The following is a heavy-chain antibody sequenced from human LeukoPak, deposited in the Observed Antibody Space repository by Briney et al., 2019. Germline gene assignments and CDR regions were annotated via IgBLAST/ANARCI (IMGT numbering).Heavy chain of an antibody. CDR1: GFTFDDYA. D-gene: IGHD6-19*01. CDR2: ISWNSGSI. V-gene: IGHV3-9*01. J-gene: IGHJ6*03. CDR3: AKSASSSNGWYYYYMDV. Sequence: GGSLRLSCAASGFTFDDYAMHWVRQAPGKGLEWVSGISWNSGSIGYADSVKGRFTISRDNAKNSLYLQMNSLRAEDTAAYSCAKSASSSNGWYYYYMDVWGKGTTVTVSS.